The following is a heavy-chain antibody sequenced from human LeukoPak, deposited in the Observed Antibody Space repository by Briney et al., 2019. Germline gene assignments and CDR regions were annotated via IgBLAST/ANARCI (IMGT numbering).Heavy chain of an antibody. Sequence: GGSLRLSCAASGFTFSSYAMSWVRQAPGKGPEWVSAISGSGGSTYYADSVKGRFTISRANPKNTLYLQMNSLRAEDTAVYYCARAIAETDYWGQGTLVTVSS. CDR2: ISGSGGST. CDR3: ARAIAETDY. D-gene: IGHD6-13*01. J-gene: IGHJ4*02. V-gene: IGHV3-23*01. CDR1: GFTFSSYA.